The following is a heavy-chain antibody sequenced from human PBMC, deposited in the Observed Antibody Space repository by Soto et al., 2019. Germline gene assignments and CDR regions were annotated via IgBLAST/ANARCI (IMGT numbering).Heavy chain of an antibody. J-gene: IGHJ5*02. Sequence: SETLSLTCAVSGGSISSNNWWSWVRQPPGKGLEWIGQIFHSGSPDYNPSLKSRVTISVDKSKNQFSLKLSSVTAADTAVYYCARYTISLQRNWFDPWGNGTLVTVSS. CDR1: GGSISSNNW. D-gene: IGHD3-10*01. CDR3: ARYTISLQRNWFDP. V-gene: IGHV4-4*02. CDR2: IFHSGSP.